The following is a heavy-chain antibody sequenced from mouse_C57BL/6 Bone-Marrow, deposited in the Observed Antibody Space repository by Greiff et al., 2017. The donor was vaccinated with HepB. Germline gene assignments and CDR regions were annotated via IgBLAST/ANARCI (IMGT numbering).Heavy chain of an antibody. D-gene: IGHD1-1*01. CDR3: TRDPPYYYED. CDR1: GFTFSSYA. V-gene: IGHV5-9-1*02. Sequence: DVKLVESGAGLVKPGGSLKLSCAASGFTFSSYAMSWVRQTPEKRLEWVAYISSGGDYIYYADTVKGRFTISRDNARNTLYLQMSSLKSEDTAMYYCTRDPPYYYEDWGQGTLVTVSA. CDR2: ISSGGDYI. J-gene: IGHJ3*01.